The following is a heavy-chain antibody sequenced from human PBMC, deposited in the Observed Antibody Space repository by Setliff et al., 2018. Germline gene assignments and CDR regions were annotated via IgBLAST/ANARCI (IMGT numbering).Heavy chain of an antibody. Sequence: SETLSLTCAVSGYSISSGYYWGWIRQPPGKGLEWIGSISHSGSAYYNPSLKSRVTISLDMSKNQFSLKLSSVTAADTAMYYCARGPRYSGSYYVNYWGQGTLVTVSS. J-gene: IGHJ4*02. CDR2: ISHSGSA. V-gene: IGHV4-38-2*01. D-gene: IGHD1-26*01. CDR3: ARGPRYSGSYYVNY. CDR1: GYSISSGYY.